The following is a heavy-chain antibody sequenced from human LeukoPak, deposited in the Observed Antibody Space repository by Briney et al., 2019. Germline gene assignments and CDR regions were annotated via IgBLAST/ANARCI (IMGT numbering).Heavy chain of an antibody. CDR1: GFTFSSYA. D-gene: IGHD6-13*01. CDR2: ISRSSTTI. J-gene: IGHJ4*02. Sequence: GGSLRLSCAASGFTFSSYAMSWVRQAPGKGLEWVSYISRSSTTIYYADSVKGRFTISRDNAKNSLYLQMNSLRAEDTAVYYCATSGYSSSWYFGWGQGTLVTVSS. V-gene: IGHV3-48*01. CDR3: ATSGYSSSWYFG.